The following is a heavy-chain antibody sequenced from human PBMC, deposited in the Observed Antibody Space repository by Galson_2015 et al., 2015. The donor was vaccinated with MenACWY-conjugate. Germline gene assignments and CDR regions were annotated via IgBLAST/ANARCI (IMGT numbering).Heavy chain of an antibody. D-gene: IGHD2/OR15-2a*01. V-gene: IGHV5-51*03. CDR2: IYPGDSDT. J-gene: IGHJ4*02. CDR3: ARRGVAAEYFDY. CDR1: GYSFSNYW. Sequence: QSGAEVTKPGESLKISCKGFGYSFSNYWIGWVRQMPGKGLEWMGIIYPGDSDTRYSPSFQGQVTISADKSISTVYLQWSSLKASDTAIFYCARRGVAAEYFDYWGQGTPVIVSS.